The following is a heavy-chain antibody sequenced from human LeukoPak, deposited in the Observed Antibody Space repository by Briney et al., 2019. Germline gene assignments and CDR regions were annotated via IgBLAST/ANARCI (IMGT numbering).Heavy chain of an antibody. CDR1: GFSFGTYA. V-gene: IGHV3-23*01. CDR2: IINSGART. Sequence: GGSLRLSCAASGFSFGTYAMSWVRQAPGKGLEWVSTIINSGARTYYADSVQGRFTISRDNSKNTLYLQMSGLRAEDTAVYYCAKRYCSGGYCYWGYAFDYWGQGTLVTVSS. D-gene: IGHD2-15*01. J-gene: IGHJ4*02. CDR3: AKRYCSGGYCYWGYAFDY.